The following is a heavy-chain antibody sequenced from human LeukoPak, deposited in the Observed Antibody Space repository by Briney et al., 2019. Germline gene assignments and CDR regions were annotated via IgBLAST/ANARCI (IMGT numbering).Heavy chain of an antibody. D-gene: IGHD1-1*01. Sequence: PSETLSLTCAVSGGSISGNNWWGWVRRPPGKGLGGMGEIYHGGSPNYTRSLRGRVTIPVARSRNHFSLNRGSGTAADTAVHYCARVNINNWPSCDYWRQGPLVTVPS. CDR2: IYHGGSP. J-gene: IGHJ4*02. CDR1: GGSISGNNW. V-gene: IGHV4-4*02. CDR3: ARVNINNWPSCDY.